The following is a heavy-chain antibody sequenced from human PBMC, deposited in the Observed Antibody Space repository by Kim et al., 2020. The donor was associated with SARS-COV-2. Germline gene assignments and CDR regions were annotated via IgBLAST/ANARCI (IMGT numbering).Heavy chain of an antibody. Sequence: TAPVKSRLTISRDDSKNTLYLQMNSLKTEDTAVYYCTTDTYSSSWNFDYWGQGTLVTVSS. D-gene: IGHD6-13*01. J-gene: IGHJ4*02. V-gene: IGHV3-15*01. CDR3: TTDTYSSSWNFDY.